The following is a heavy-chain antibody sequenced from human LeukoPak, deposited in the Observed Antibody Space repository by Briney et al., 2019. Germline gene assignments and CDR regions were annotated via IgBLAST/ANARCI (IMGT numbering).Heavy chain of an antibody. D-gene: IGHD3-9*01. Sequence: QPGGSLRLSCAGSGFVFSSYWMHWVRQAPGKGLVWVSRINSDGSSTSYADSVKGRFTISRDNAKNTLYLQMNSLRAEDTAVYYCATSTLYYDILTWGQGTLVTVSS. CDR3: ATSTLYYDILT. J-gene: IGHJ5*02. V-gene: IGHV3-74*01. CDR1: GFVFSSYW. CDR2: INSDGSST.